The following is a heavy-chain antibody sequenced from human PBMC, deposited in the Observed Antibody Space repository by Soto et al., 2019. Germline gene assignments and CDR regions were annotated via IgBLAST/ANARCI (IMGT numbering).Heavy chain of an antibody. CDR1: GHTFTSYA. D-gene: IGHD3-9*01. Sequence: ASVKVSCKASGHTFTSYAMHWVRQAPGQRLEWMGWINAGNGNTKYSQKFQGRVTITRDTSASTAYMELSSLRSEDTAVYYCAMGPRYYDILTGYYIGPLDYWGQGTLVTVSS. CDR2: INAGNGNT. J-gene: IGHJ4*02. V-gene: IGHV1-3*01. CDR3: AMGPRYYDILTGYYIGPLDY.